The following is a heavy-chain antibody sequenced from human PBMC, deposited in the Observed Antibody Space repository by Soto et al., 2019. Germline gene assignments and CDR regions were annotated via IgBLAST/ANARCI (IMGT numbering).Heavy chain of an antibody. CDR1: GGSISSSSYY. Sequence: SQTLSLTCTVSGGSISSSSYYWGWIRQPPGKGLEWIGSIYYSGSTYYNPSLKSRVTISVDTSKNQFSLKLSSVTAADTAVYYCAGKYSSSSGRLWAYYYYMAVWGKGPTVT. D-gene: IGHD6-6*01. J-gene: IGHJ6*03. CDR3: AGKYSSSSGRLWAYYYYMAV. V-gene: IGHV4-39*01. CDR2: IYYSGST.